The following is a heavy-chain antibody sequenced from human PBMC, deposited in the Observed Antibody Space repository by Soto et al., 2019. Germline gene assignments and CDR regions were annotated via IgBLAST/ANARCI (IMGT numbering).Heavy chain of an antibody. J-gene: IGHJ5*02. D-gene: IGHD3-16*01. Sequence: QVQLVESGGGVVQPGRSLRLSCAASGFTFSSYAMHWVRQAPGKGLEWVAVISYDGSNKYYADSVKGRFTISRDNSKNTLYLQMNSLRAEDTAVYYCAREIPHWVRKGWFDPWGQGTLVTVSS. CDR2: ISYDGSNK. CDR3: AREIPHWVRKGWFDP. CDR1: GFTFSSYA. V-gene: IGHV3-30-3*01.